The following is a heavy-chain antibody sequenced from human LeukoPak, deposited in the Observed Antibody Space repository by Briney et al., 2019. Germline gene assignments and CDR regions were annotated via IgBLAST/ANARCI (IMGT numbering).Heavy chain of an antibody. Sequence: SETLSLTCAVYGGSFSGYYWSWIRQPPGKGLEWIGEINHSGSTNYNPSLKSRVTISVDTSENLFSLKLSSMTAADTAVYYCARSEGIVVVPTTFYFDYWGQGALVTVSS. D-gene: IGHD2-2*01. V-gene: IGHV4-34*01. J-gene: IGHJ4*02. CDR3: ARSEGIVVVPTTFYFDY. CDR1: GGSFSGYY. CDR2: INHSGST.